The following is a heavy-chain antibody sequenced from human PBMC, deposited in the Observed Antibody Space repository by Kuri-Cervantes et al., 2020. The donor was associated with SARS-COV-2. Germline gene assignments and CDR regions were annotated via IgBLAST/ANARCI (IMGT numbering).Heavy chain of an antibody. V-gene: IGHV5-51*01. CDR3: ARRAYGEQVDYYYMDV. D-gene: IGHD4-17*01. J-gene: IGHJ6*03. CDR2: IYPGDSDT. CDR1: GYSFTSYW. Sequence: KVSCKGSGYSFTSYWIGWVRQMPGKGLEWMGIIYPGDSDTRYSPSLQGQVIISADKSISTAFPQWSSLKASDTAMYYCARRAYGEQVDYYYMDVWGKGTTVTVSS.